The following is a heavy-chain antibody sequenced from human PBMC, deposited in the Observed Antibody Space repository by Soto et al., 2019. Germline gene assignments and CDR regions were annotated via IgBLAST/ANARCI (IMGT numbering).Heavy chain of an antibody. V-gene: IGHV4-59*01. CDR1: GGSISSYY. CDR3: ARDNRGYYYYGTDV. D-gene: IGHD3-16*01. CDR2: IYYSGST. J-gene: IGHJ6*02. Sequence: QVQLQESGPGLVKPSETLSLTCTVSGGSISSYYWSWIRQPPGKGLEWIGYIYYSGSTNYNPSLKSRVTISVDTSKNQFSLKLSSVTAADTAVYYCARDNRGYYYYGTDVWGQGTTVTVSS.